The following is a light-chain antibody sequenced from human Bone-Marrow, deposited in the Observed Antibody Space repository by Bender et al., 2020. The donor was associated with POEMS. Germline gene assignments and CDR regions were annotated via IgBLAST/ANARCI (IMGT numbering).Light chain of an antibody. Sequence: QSALTQPASVSGSPGQSITISCTGTSSDIGANDFVSWYQQHPDKAPRLLIYDVSHRPSGVSHRFSGSKSGNTASLTISGLQAEDEADYYCSSYTSTTTLVFGGGTKLTVL. V-gene: IGLV2-14*03. CDR2: DVS. J-gene: IGLJ3*02. CDR1: SSDIGANDF. CDR3: SSYTSTTTLV.